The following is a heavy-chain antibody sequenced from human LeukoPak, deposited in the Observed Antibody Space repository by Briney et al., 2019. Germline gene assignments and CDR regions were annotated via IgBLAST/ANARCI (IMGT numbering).Heavy chain of an antibody. D-gene: IGHD3-3*01. J-gene: IGHJ6*03. CDR3: TSTKGPSGDDFWSGPISYMDV. CDR1: GFTFSGSA. V-gene: IGHV3-73*01. CDR2: IRSKANSYAT. Sequence: GGSLRLSCAASGFTFSGSAMHWVRKAPGKGMEWVGRIRSKANSYATAYAASVKGRITIYKEDAKSTAYLQMNTLKPEHTALYYCTSTKGPSGDDFWSGPISYMDVWGKGSTVTVSS.